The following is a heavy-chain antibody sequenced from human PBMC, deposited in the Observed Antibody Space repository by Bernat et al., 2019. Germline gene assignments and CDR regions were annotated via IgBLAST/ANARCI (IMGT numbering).Heavy chain of an antibody. V-gene: IGHV4-30-2*01. Sequence: QLQLQESGSGLVKPSQTLSLTCAVSGGSISSGGYSWSWIRQPPGKGLEWIGYIYHSGSTYYNPSLKSRVTISVGRSKNQFSLKLSSVTAADTAVYYCARDFYGDPGYGMDVWGQGTTVTVSS. CDR2: IYHSGST. CDR3: ARDFYGDPGYGMDV. CDR1: GGSISSGGYS. D-gene: IGHD4-17*01. J-gene: IGHJ6*02.